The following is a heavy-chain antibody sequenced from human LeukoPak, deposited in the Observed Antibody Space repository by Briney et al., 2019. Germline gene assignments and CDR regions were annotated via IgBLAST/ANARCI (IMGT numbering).Heavy chain of an antibody. CDR3: ARGNQVEYYYDSSAPFDY. V-gene: IGHV3-48*03. J-gene: IGHJ4*02. Sequence: TGGSLRLSCAASGFTFSSYEMNWVRQAPGKGLEWVSYISSSGSTIYYADSVKGRFTISRDNAKNSLYLQMNSLRAEDTAVYYCARGNQVEYYYDSSAPFDYWGQGTLVTVSS. D-gene: IGHD3-22*01. CDR2: ISSSGSTI. CDR1: GFTFSSYE.